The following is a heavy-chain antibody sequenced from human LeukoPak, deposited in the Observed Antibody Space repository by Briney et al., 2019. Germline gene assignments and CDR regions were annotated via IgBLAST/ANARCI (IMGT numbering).Heavy chain of an antibody. CDR3: AIEQY. CDR1: GETFRGYF. V-gene: IGHV4-34*08. J-gene: IGHJ4*02. Sequence: SETLSLTCAVYGETFRGYFWSWIRQPPGKGLEWIGEINHSGDTYYNPSLESRAAISLDTSKKQLSLRLTSVTAADTAVYYCAIEQYWGQGTLVTVSS. D-gene: IGHD1/OR15-1a*01. CDR2: INHSGDT.